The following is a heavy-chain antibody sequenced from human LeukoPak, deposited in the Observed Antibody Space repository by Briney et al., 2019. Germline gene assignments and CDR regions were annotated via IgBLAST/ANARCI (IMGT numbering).Heavy chain of an antibody. J-gene: IGHJ1*01. V-gene: IGHV3-23*01. CDR3: ATITSMRVVLIS. D-gene: IGHD3-22*01. CDR2: ISVSATNT. CDR1: GFTFSSFD. Sequence: GGSLRLSCAASGFTFSSFDMTWVRQAPGKGLEWVSTISVSATNTYYADSVKGRFTISRDNSKNTLYLQMNSLRADDTAVYYCATITSMRVVLISWGQGTLVAVSS.